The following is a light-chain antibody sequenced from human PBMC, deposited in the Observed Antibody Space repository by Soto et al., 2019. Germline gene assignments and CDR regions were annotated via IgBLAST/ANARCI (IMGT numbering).Light chain of an antibody. CDR3: QQCGPSLKYT. Sequence: EIVLTQSPGTLSLSPGERATLSCRASQTVAGNYLAWYQQKPGQAPRLLIYGASNRATGIPDRFSGSGSGTDFALPISRLEPEEFAVYYCQQCGPSLKYTFGQGTTLEIK. CDR1: QTVAGNY. J-gene: IGKJ2*01. CDR2: GAS. V-gene: IGKV3-20*01.